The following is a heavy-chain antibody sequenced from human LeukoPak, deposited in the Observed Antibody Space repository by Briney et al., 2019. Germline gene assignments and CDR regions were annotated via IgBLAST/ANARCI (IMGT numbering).Heavy chain of an antibody. CDR3: ARGLQVIYGMDV. D-gene: IGHD2-21*01. V-gene: IGHV3-33*01. CDR2: IWYDGSNK. Sequence: GGSLRLSCAASGFTFSSYGMNWVRQAPGKGLEWVAVIWYDGSNKYYADSVKGRFTISRDNSKNTLYLQMNSLRAEDTAVYYCARGLQVIYGMDVWGKGTTVTVSS. J-gene: IGHJ6*04. CDR1: GFTFSSYG.